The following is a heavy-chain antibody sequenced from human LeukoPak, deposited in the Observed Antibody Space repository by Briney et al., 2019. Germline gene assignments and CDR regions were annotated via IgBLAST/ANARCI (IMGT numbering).Heavy chain of an antibody. CDR2: IYYSGST. V-gene: IGHV4-39*01. D-gene: IGHD6-6*01. CDR3: TALVGSSSFISFDH. J-gene: IGHJ4*02. CDR1: GGSISSSSYY. Sequence: PSETLSLTCTVSGGSISSSSYYWGWIRQPPGKGLEWIGSIYYSGSTYYNPSLKSRVTISVDTSKNQFSLKLSSVTAADTAVYYCTALVGSSSFISFDHWGQGTLVTVSS.